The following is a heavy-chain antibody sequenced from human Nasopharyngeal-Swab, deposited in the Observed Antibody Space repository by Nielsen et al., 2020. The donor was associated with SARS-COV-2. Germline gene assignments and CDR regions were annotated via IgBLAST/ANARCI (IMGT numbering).Heavy chain of an antibody. Sequence: GESLKISCVASGFTFSDHYMDWVPPAPGKGLELVGRIVTKTYSSHPYYAASVKGRFLVSRDDSKNSLYLQMNSLSADDTAVYYCVSDGMRGGDLDYWGQGTLVTVSS. J-gene: IGHJ4*02. D-gene: IGHD2-21*02. CDR3: VSDGMRGGDLDY. CDR2: IVTKTYSSHP. CDR1: GFTFSDHY. V-gene: IGHV3-72*01.